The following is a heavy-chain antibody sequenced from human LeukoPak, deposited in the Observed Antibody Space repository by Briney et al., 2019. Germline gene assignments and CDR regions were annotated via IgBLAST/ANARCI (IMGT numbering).Heavy chain of an antibody. CDR1: GYTFTSYD. J-gene: IGHJ6*03. CDR2: MNPNSGDT. D-gene: IGHD5-18*01. Sequence: ASVKVSCKASGYTFTSYDINWVRQATGQGLEWMGWMNPNSGDTGYPQKFQGRVTMTRDTSITTAYMELSSLRSEDTAVYYCARAEGRGYSFNYGGYYYYYMDVWGKGTTVTISS. V-gene: IGHV1-8*01. CDR3: ARAEGRGYSFNYGGYYYYYMDV.